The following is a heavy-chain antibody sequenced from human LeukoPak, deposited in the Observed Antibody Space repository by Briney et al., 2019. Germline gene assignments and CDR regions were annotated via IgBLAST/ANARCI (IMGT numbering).Heavy chain of an antibody. V-gene: IGHV1-18*01. D-gene: IGHD3-9*01. Sequence: ASVKVSCKASGYTFTSYGISWVRQAPGQGLEWMGWISAYNGNTNYAQKLQGRVTMTTDTSTSTAYMELRSLRSDDTAMYYCARLRYFDWSFDYWGQGTLVTVSS. CDR3: ARLRYFDWSFDY. J-gene: IGHJ4*02. CDR1: GYTFTSYG. CDR2: ISAYNGNT.